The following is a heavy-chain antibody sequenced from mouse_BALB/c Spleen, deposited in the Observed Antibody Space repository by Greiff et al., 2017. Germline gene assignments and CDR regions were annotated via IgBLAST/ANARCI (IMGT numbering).Heavy chain of an antibody. J-gene: IGHJ2*01. CDR2: ISSGGSYT. CDR3: ARQEGFDY. Sequence: DVMLVESGGGLVKPGGSLKLSCAASGFTFSSYAMSWVRQTPEKRLEWVATISSGGSYTYYPDSVKGRFTISRDNAKNTLYLQMSSLRSEDTAMYYCARQEGFDYWGQGTTLTVSS. V-gene: IGHV5-9-3*01. CDR1: GFTFSSYA.